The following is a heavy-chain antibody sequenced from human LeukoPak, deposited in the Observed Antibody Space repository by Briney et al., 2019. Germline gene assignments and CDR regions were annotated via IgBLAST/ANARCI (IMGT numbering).Heavy chain of an antibody. Sequence: GGSLRLSCAASGFTFSSCWMHWVRQAPGKGLVWVSHIDTDGSSTSYADSVKGRFTISRDNAKNTLYLQMNSLRAEDTAVYYCAISGAPKIYWGQGTLDTVSS. D-gene: IGHD4-17*01. CDR1: GFTFSSCW. V-gene: IGHV3-74*01. CDR2: IDTDGSST. CDR3: AISGAPKIY. J-gene: IGHJ4*02.